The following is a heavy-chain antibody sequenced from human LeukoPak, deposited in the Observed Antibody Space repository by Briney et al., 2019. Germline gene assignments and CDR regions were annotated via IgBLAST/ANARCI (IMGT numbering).Heavy chain of an antibody. J-gene: IGHJ6*03. V-gene: IGHV3-30-3*01. CDR1: GFTFSSYA. CDR2: ISYDGSNK. D-gene: IGHD2-2*01. CDR3: ARGRYQYQLLWEYSLPYYYYYMDV. Sequence: GGSLRLSCAASGFTFSSYAMHWVRQAPGKGLEWVAVISYDGSNKYYADSVKGRFTISRDNSKNTLYLQMNSLRAEDTAVYYCARGRYQYQLLWEYSLPYYYYYMDVWGKGTTVTVSS.